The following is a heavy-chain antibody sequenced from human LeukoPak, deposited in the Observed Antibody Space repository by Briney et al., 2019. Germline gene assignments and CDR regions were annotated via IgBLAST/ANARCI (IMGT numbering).Heavy chain of an antibody. CDR2: IRYDGSNK. Sequence: PGGSLRLSCAASGFTFSSYGMHWVRQAPGKGLEWVTFIRYDGSNKYYADSVKGRFTISRDNSKDTLYLQMNSLRAEDTAVYYCARELPLITMIVVVIDYYFDYWGQGTLVTVSS. V-gene: IGHV3-30*02. J-gene: IGHJ4*02. CDR3: ARELPLITMIVVVIDYYFDY. D-gene: IGHD3-22*01. CDR1: GFTFSSYG.